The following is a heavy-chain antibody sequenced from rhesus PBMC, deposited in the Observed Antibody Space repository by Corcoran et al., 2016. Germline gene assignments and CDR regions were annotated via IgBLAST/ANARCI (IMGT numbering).Heavy chain of an antibody. CDR2: ISGSSGST. Sequence: QVQLQESGPGLVKPSETLSLTCAVSGHSIRSGYYWGWIRQPPGKGLEYVGYISGSSGSTYYNPSLKSRVTVSKDTSKNQFSLKLSSVTAADTAVYYCARHDAYYYSGIRGFDYWGQGVLVTVSS. V-gene: IGHV4-99*01. CDR1: GHSIRSGYY. D-gene: IGHD3-16*01. J-gene: IGHJ4*01. CDR3: ARHDAYYYSGIRGFDY.